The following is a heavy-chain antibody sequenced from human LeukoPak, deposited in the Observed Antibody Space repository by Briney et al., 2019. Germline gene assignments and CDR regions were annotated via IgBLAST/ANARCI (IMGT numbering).Heavy chain of an antibody. CDR3: ARDKGTREYNWNDGGAFDI. D-gene: IGHD1-1*01. Sequence: ASVKVSCKASGYTFTSYYMHWVRQAHGQGLEWMGWINPNSGGTNYAQKFQGRVTMTRDTSISTAYMELSRLRSGDTAVYYCARDKGTREYNWNDGGAFDIWGQGTTVTVSS. CDR1: GYTFTSYY. CDR2: INPNSGGT. J-gene: IGHJ3*02. V-gene: IGHV1-2*02.